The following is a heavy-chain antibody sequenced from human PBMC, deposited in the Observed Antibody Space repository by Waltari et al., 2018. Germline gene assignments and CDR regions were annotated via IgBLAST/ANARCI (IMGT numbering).Heavy chain of an antibody. Sequence: QVQLQESGPGLVKPSQTLSLTCTVSGGSISSGGYAWSWFRQHPGKGLEWIGYIYYSGSTYYNPSLKSRVTISVDTSKNQFSLKLSSVTAADTAVYYCARALTYFGVSFLDVWGQGTTVTVSS. CDR1: GGSISSGGYA. V-gene: IGHV4-31*03. J-gene: IGHJ6*02. CDR3: ARALTYFGVSFLDV. CDR2: IYYSGST. D-gene: IGHD3-3*01.